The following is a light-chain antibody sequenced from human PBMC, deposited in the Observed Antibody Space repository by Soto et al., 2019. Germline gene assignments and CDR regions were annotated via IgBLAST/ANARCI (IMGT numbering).Light chain of an antibody. CDR2: GAS. V-gene: IGKV3-20*01. CDR1: QTVSSSY. J-gene: IGKJ1*01. CDR3: QQYGASPGT. Sequence: ESVLTQSPGTLSLSPGDRATLSCRASQTVSSSYLAWYQQEPGQAPRLLIYGASSRATDIPDRFSGSGSGTDFTLTISRLEPEDFAVYYCQQYGASPGTFGQGTKVEI.